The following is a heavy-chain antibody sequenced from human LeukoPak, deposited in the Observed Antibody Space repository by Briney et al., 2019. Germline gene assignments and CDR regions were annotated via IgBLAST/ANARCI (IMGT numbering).Heavy chain of an antibody. CDR3: ARTMYITGSSDFDY. CDR1: GFTFNIYA. J-gene: IGHJ4*02. D-gene: IGHD1-26*01. V-gene: IGHV3-30-3*01. Sequence: GRSLRLSCAASGFTFNIYAMHWVRQAPGKGLEWVAVISYDGSKTYYADSVKGRFTISRDNSKNTLYLQMNSLRAEDTDLYYCARTMYITGSSDFDYWGQGTLVTVSS. CDR2: ISYDGSKT.